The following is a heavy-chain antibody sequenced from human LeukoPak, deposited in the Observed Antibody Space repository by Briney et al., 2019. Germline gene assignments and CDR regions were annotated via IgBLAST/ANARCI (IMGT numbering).Heavy chain of an antibody. CDR2: ISYDGSNK. J-gene: IGHJ4*01. Sequence: GRSLRLSCAASGITFSSYAMHWVRQAPGKGLEWVAVISYDGSNKYYADSVKGRFTISRDNSKNTLYLQMNSLRAEDTAVYYCAKGIYSSGWSYFDYWGHGTLVTVSS. CDR3: AKGIYSSGWSYFDY. V-gene: IGHV3-30*04. CDR1: GITFSSYA. D-gene: IGHD6-19*01.